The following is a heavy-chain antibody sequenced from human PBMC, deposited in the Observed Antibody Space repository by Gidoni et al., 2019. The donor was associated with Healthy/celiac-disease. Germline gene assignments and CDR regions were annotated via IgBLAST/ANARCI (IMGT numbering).Heavy chain of an antibody. J-gene: IGHJ5*02. CDR3: ARDTVTSIEFGFDP. V-gene: IGHV3-21*01. CDR1: GFTFSSYS. CDR2: ISSSSSYI. D-gene: IGHD4-17*01. Sequence: EVQLVESGGGLVKPGGSLRLSCAASGFTFSSYSMNWVRQAPGKGLEWVSSISSSSSYIYYADSVKGRFTISRDNVKNSLYLQMNSLRAEDTAVYYCARDTVTSIEFGFDPWGQGTLVTVSS.